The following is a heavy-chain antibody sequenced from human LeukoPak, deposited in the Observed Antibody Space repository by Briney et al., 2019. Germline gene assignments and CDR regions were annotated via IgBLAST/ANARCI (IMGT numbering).Heavy chain of an antibody. CDR1: GDSISSYY. CDR3: ARTRRGYTYGFRSRELLKAVDI. Sequence: PSETLSLTCTVSGDSISSYYWSWIRQPPGKGLEWIGYIYYTGSTKYNPSLKSRVTISLDTSKKQFSLKLTSVTAADTAVYSCARTRRGYTYGFRSRELLKAVDIRGQGTVVTVSS. CDR2: IYYTGST. J-gene: IGHJ3*02. V-gene: IGHV4-59*01. D-gene: IGHD5-18*01.